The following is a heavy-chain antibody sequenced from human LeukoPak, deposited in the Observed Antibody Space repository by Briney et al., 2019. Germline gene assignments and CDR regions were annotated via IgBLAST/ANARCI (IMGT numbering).Heavy chain of an antibody. CDR2: IIPIFGTA. V-gene: IGHV1-69*13. D-gene: IGHD3-10*01. Sequence: AAVKVSCKASGGTFSSYAISWVRQAPGQGLEWMGGIIPIFGTANYAQQFQGRGTITADESTSTAYMELRSLRSEDTAVYYCARALLWFGEPHHWFDPWGQGTLVTVSS. CDR3: ARALLWFGEPHHWFDP. J-gene: IGHJ5*02. CDR1: GGTFSSYA.